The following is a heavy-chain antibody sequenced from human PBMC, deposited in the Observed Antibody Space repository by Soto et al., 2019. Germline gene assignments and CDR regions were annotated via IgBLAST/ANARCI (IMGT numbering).Heavy chain of an antibody. CDR2: ISSIGVAT. CDR3: AREGRVGGIDY. Sequence: GSLRLSCAASGFTFSIHEMNWVRQAPGKGLEWVSYISSIGVATYYADSVKGRFTISRDNAKNSLYLQMNSLRAEDTAVYYCAREGRVGGIDYWGQGTPVTVSS. CDR1: GFTFSIHE. V-gene: IGHV3-48*03. J-gene: IGHJ4*02. D-gene: IGHD6-19*01.